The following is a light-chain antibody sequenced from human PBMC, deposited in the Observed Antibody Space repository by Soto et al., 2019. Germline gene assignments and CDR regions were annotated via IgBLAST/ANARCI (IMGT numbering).Light chain of an antibody. CDR3: GSWDNSLSTVL. J-gene: IGLJ2*01. V-gene: IGLV1-51*01. CDR1: SSNIGDNY. CDR2: DNY. Sequence: QSVLTQPPSVSAAPGQKVTISCSGSSSNIGDNYVSWYQQLPGTAPKLLISDNYKRPSEIPDRFSGSKSGTSATLAISGLQTGDEADYYCGSWDNSLSTVLFGGGTKLTVL.